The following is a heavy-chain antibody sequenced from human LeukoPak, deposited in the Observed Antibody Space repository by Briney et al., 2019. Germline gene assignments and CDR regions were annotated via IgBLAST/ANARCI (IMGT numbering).Heavy chain of an antibody. V-gene: IGHV4-39*07. J-gene: IGHJ5*02. Sequence: PSETLSLTCTVSGGSIGSSSYYWSWIRQPPGKGLEWIGEINHSGSTNYNPSLKSRVTISVDTSKNQFSLKLSSVTAADTAVCYCARGRPYYDFWSGYHASFDPWGQGTLVTVSS. D-gene: IGHD3-3*01. CDR1: GGSIGSSSYY. CDR3: ARGRPYYDFWSGYHASFDP. CDR2: INHSGST.